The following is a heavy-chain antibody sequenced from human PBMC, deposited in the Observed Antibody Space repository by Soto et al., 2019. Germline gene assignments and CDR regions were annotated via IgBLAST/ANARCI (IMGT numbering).Heavy chain of an antibody. CDR3: AKLGRGAWAQQLYYYYGMDV. CDR2: ISGSGGST. D-gene: IGHD3-10*01. Sequence: PGGSLRLSCAASGFTFSSYAMSWVRQAPGKGLEWVSAISGSGGSTYYADSVKGRFTISRDNSKNTLYLQMNSLRAEDTAVYYCAKLGRGAWAQQLYYYYGMDVWGQGTTVTVYS. J-gene: IGHJ6*02. V-gene: IGHV3-23*01. CDR1: GFTFSSYA.